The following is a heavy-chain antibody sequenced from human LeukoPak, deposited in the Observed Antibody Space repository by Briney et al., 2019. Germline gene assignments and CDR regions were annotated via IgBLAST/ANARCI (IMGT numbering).Heavy chain of an antibody. J-gene: IGHJ6*03. CDR3: ARDEYSSSWDYYYYYMDV. CDR2: IYTSGST. D-gene: IGHD6-13*01. Sequence: SETLSLTCTVSGGSISSNYWSWIRQPAGKGLEWIGRIYTSGSTNYNPSLKSRVTISVDKSKNQFSLKLSSVTAADTAVYYCARDEYSSSWDYYYYYMDVWGKGTTVTVSS. CDR1: GGSISSNY. V-gene: IGHV4-4*07.